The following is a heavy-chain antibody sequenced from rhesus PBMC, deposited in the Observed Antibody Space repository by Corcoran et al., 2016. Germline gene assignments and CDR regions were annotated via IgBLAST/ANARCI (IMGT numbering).Heavy chain of an antibody. J-gene: IGHJ4*01. Sequence: QVQLQESGPGLVKPSETLSLTCAVSGGSLTPNSWSWIRQCPGKGLEWIGNIYGGSGSTSYNSSLKSRVTISTDTSKNQFSLKLTSVTAADTAVYYCARYSTVAVRYFDYWGQGVLVTVSS. CDR1: GGSLTPNS. CDR2: IYGGSGST. V-gene: IGHV4-147*01. D-gene: IGHD5-24*01. CDR3: ARYSTVAVRYFDY.